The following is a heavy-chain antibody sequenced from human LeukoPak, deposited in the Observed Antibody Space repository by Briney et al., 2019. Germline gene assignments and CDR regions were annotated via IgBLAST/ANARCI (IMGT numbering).Heavy chain of an antibody. CDR3: EKPSFSGDYEYYAMDV. CDR1: GFTFDGYG. CDR2: VNWNGDNT. J-gene: IGHJ6*02. Sequence: GGSLRLSCAASGFTFDGYGMSWVRQAPGKGLEWVSGVNWNGDNTDYVDSVKGRFTISRDNAKNSLYLQMNSLRAEDTALYYCEKPSFSGDYEYYAMDVWGQGTTVTVSS. V-gene: IGHV3-20*04. D-gene: IGHD3-3*02.